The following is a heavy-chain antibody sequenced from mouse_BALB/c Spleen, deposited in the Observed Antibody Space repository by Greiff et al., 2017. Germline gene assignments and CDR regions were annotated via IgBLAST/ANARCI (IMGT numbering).Heavy chain of an antibody. CDR1: GYTFTSYT. V-gene: IGHV1S26*01. CDR3: ARSTTMITTREVGY. CDR2: INPSSGYT. J-gene: IGHJ2*01. D-gene: IGHD2-4*01. Sequence: QVQLKQPGAELVKPGASVKMSCKASGYTFTSYTMHWVKQRPGQGLEWIGYINPSSGYTNYNQKFKDKATLTADKSSSTAYMQLSSLTSEDSAVYYCARSTTMITTREVGYWGQGTTLTVSS.